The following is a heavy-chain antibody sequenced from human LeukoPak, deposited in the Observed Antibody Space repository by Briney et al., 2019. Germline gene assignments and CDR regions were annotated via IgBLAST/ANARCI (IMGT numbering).Heavy chain of an antibody. D-gene: IGHD1-26*01. CDR3: AKDYSGSYFDY. V-gene: IGHV3-30*04. J-gene: IGHJ4*02. Sequence: GGSLRLSCAASGFTFNRYAMHWVRQTPGEGLEWVAVISYDGSDQDYAESVKGRFSISRDNSKNTLYLQMNSLRAEDTAVYYCAKDYSGSYFDYWGQGTLVTVSS. CDR1: GFTFNRYA. CDR2: ISYDGSDQ.